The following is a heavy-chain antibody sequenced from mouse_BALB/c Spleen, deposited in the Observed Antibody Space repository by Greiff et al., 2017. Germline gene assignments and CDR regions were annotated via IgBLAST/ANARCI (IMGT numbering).Heavy chain of an antibody. CDR3: ARDDYGMDY. J-gene: IGHJ4*01. D-gene: IGHD2-4*01. V-gene: IGHV5-9-4*01. CDR1: GFTFSSYA. CDR2: ISSGGSYT. Sequence: EVKLVESGGGLVKPGGSLKLSCAASGFTFSSYAMSWVRQSPEKRLEWVAEISSGGSYTYYPDTVTGRFTISRDNAKNTLYLEMSSLRSEDTAMYYCARDDYGMDYWGQGTSVTVSS.